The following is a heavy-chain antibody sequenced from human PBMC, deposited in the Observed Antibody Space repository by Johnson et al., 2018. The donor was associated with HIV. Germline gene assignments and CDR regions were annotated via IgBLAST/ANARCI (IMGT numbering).Heavy chain of an antibody. CDR1: GFTFRSYA. V-gene: IGHV3-30*14. CDR3: ASGGPLSGSDECCFDV. D-gene: IGHD1-26*01. Sequence: QVQLVESGGGVVQPGRSLRLSCAASGFTFRSYAMHWVRQAPGKGLEWVAVISYDGKSTYYEDSVKGRFTISRDNSKNTLCLQMNSLRVEDTPVSSCASGGPLSGSDECCFDVWGQGTMVTVSS. J-gene: IGHJ3*01. CDR2: ISYDGKST.